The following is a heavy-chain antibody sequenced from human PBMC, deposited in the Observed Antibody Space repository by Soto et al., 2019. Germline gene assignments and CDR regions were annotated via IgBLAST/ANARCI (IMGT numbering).Heavy chain of an antibody. CDR3: ARTYYYDSSGYYEPGNWFDP. J-gene: IGHJ5*02. Sequence: QVQLQESGPGLVKPSQTLSLTCTVSGGSISSGGYYWSWIRQHPGKGLEWIGYIYYSGSTYYNPTLKRRVTIAVDTSKNQFSLKLSSVTAADTAVYYCARTYYYDSSGYYEPGNWFDPWGQGTLVTVSS. CDR1: GGSISSGGYY. V-gene: IGHV4-31*03. D-gene: IGHD3-22*01. CDR2: IYYSGST.